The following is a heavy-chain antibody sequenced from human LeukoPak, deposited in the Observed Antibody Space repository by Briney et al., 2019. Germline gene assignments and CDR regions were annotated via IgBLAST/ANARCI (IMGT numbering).Heavy chain of an antibody. Sequence: GGSLRLSCEASGFIFSSYTMNWIRQAPGKGLEWVTSINSGSTNPYYADSVKGRFTISRDDAKKSLYLQMTSLRVEDTSVYYCARDFLAAGDYWGQGTLVTVSS. CDR1: GFIFSSYT. J-gene: IGHJ4*02. CDR3: ARDFLAAGDY. V-gene: IGHV3-21*01. D-gene: IGHD6-13*01. CDR2: INSGSTNP.